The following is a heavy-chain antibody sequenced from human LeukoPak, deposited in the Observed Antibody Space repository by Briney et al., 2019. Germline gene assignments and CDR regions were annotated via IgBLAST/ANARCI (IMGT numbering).Heavy chain of an antibody. V-gene: IGHV3-21*01. J-gene: IGHJ4*02. D-gene: IGHD3-16*01. CDR1: GFTYSTYS. Sequence: GGSLRLSCAASGFTYSTYSMNWVRQAPGKGLEWVSSISTSSSYINYADSVKGRFTISRDNAKNSLFLQMNSLRAEDTAVYYCAKEGTSSPSYDAFDSWGQGTLVTVSS. CDR3: AKEGTSSPSYDAFDS. CDR2: ISTSSSYI.